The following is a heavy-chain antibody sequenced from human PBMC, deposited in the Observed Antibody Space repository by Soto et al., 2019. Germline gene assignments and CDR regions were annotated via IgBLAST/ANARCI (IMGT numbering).Heavy chain of an antibody. CDR1: GYTFTSYD. CDR2: MNPNSGNT. D-gene: IGHD6-19*01. V-gene: IGHV1-8*01. J-gene: IGHJ6*02. CDR3: ARVGSGWYYYYYGMEV. Sequence: ASVKVSCKASGYTFTSYDINWVRQATGQGLEWMGWMNPNSGNTGYAQKFQGRVTMTRNTSISTAYMELSSLRSEDTAVYYCARVGSGWYYYYYGMEVWGQGTTVTVSS.